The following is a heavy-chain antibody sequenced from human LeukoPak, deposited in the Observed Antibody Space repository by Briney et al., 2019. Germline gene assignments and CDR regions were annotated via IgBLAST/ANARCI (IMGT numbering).Heavy chain of an antibody. V-gene: IGHV4-59*01. CDR1: GGSISSYY. Sequence: PSETLSLTCTVSGGSISSYYWSWIRQPPGKGLEWIGYISYSGTTNYNPSLKSRVTISVDTSENQFSLKLSSVTAADTAVYYCARGDNWFDPWGQGTLVTVSS. CDR2: ISYSGTT. CDR3: ARGDNWFDP. J-gene: IGHJ5*02.